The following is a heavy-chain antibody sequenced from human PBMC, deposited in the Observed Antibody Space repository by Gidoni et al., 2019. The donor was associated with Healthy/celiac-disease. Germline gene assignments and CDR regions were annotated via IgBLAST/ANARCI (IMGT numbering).Heavy chain of an antibody. Sequence: QVQLVQSGAEVKKPGSSVKVSCKASGGTFSSYALSWVRQAPGQGLEWMGGIIPIFGTANYAQKFQGRVTITADESTSTAYMELSSLRSEDTAVYYCARSPQQLDGDYYYYGMDVWGQGTTVTVSS. CDR1: GGTFSSYA. D-gene: IGHD6-13*01. J-gene: IGHJ6*02. V-gene: IGHV1-69*01. CDR3: ARSPQQLDGDYYYYGMDV. CDR2: IIPIFGTA.